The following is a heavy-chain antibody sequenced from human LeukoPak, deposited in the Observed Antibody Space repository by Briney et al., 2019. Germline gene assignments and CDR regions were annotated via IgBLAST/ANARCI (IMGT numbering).Heavy chain of an antibody. V-gene: IGHV1-8*01. CDR2: TSPNTGYI. J-gene: IGHJ4*02. Sequence: ASVKVSCKTSGYTFTSYDMNWVRQAAGQGLEWMGWTSPNTGYIYYARKFQGRMTMATNTATRTVYMELSSLRSEDTAVYYCATSRYCSNGVCPFDYWGLGTLVTVSS. CDR3: ATSRYCSNGVCPFDY. D-gene: IGHD2-8*01. CDR1: GYTFTSYD.